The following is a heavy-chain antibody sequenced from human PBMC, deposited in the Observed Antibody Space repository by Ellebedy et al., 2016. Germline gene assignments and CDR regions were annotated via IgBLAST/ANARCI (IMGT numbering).Heavy chain of an antibody. CDR3: YYGHYSAS. D-gene: IGHD4-17*01. CDR2: ISAGSDTT. Sequence: GESLKISXTASGFNFNTFFMSWVRQAPGKGLEWVSTISAGSDTTRLADSVKGRFTISRDNSRDTLYLQMNSLRAEDTAVYYCYYGHYSASWGQGTLVTVSS. J-gene: IGHJ4*02. CDR1: GFNFNTFF. V-gene: IGHV3-23*01.